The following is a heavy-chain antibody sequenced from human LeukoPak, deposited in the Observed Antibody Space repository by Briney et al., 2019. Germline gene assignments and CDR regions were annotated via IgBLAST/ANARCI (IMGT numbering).Heavy chain of an antibody. CDR1: GGTFSSYA. V-gene: IGHV1-69*05. Sequence: GASVTVSCKASGGTFSSYAISWVRQAPGQGLEWRGGIIPIFGTANYAQKFQGRVTITTDESTSTAYMELSSLRSEDTAVYYCARDQTYYYDSSGYYNAVYWGQGTLVTASS. J-gene: IGHJ4*02. CDR2: IIPIFGTA. CDR3: ARDQTYYYDSSGYYNAVY. D-gene: IGHD3-22*01.